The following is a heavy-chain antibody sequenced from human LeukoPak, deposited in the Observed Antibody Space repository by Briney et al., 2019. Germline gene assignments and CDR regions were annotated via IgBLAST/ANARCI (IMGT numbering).Heavy chain of an antibody. V-gene: IGHV4-39*07. CDR1: GGSISSSSYY. CDR3: ARMGYSYGYFDY. D-gene: IGHD5-18*01. Sequence: SETLSLTCTVSGGSISSSSYYWGWIRQPPGKGLEWIGSIYYSGSTYYNPSLKSRVTISVDTSKNQFSLKLSSVTAADTAVYYCARMGYSYGYFDYWGQGTLVTVSS. CDR2: IYYSGST. J-gene: IGHJ4*02.